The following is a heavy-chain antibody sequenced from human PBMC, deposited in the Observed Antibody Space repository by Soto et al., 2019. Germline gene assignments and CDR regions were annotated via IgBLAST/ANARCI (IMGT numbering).Heavy chain of an antibody. CDR2: IYYSGSA. D-gene: IGHD4-17*01. CDR3: ASTVTTSTFDY. J-gene: IGHJ4*02. V-gene: IGHV4-59*08. CDR1: GGSISSYY. Sequence: SETLSLTCTVSGGSISSYYWSWIRQPPGKGLEWIGYIYYSGSANYNPSLKSRVTISVDTSKNQFSLKLSSVTAADTAVYYCASTVTTSTFDYWGQGTLVTVSS.